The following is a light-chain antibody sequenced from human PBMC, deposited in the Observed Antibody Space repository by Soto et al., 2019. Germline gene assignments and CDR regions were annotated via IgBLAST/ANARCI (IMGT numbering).Light chain of an antibody. V-gene: IGLV2-23*02. CDR2: EVN. CDR3: CSYAGSSTLYV. J-gene: IGLJ1*01. Sequence: QSVLTQPASVSGSPGQSITISCTGTSSDVGSYNLVSWYQQHPGKAPKLMIYEVNKRPSGVSNRFSGSKSGNTASLTISGXXXEXXXXYYCCSYAGSSTLYVFGTGTKLTVL. CDR1: SSDVGSYNL.